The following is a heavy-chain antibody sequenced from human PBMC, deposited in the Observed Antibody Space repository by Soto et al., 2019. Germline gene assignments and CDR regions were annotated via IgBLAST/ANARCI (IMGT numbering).Heavy chain of an antibody. V-gene: IGHV3-30-3*01. CDR3: ARDPINSSGWYGYYYYGMDV. D-gene: IGHD6-19*01. CDR2: ISYDGSNK. Sequence: GGSLRLSCAASGFTFSSYAMHWVRQAPGKGLEWVAVISYDGSNKYYADSVKGRFTISRDNSKNTLYLQMNSLRAEDTAVYYYARDPINSSGWYGYYYYGMDVWGQGTTVTVSS. CDR1: GFTFSSYA. J-gene: IGHJ6*02.